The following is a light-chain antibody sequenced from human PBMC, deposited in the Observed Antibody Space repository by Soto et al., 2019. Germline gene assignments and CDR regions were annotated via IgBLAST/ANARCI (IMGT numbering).Light chain of an antibody. J-gene: IGKJ5*01. Sequence: DIQLTQSPSFLSPSIGESVAITCRASQVISTSLAWYQVKPGKAPKLLSYAASTLEGGVPSRFSATVSGTEFSLTITSLQPEDFATYYCQQLFDSPITFGQGTRLEI. CDR2: AAS. CDR3: QQLFDSPIT. CDR1: QVISTS. V-gene: IGKV1-9*01.